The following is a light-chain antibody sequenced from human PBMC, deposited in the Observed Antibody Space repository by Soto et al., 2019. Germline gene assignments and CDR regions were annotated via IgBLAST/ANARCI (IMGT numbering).Light chain of an antibody. J-gene: IGKJ1*01. V-gene: IGKV1-5*01. Sequence: DMQMTLSPSTLSASVGDRVTITCRASQSISSWLAWYQQKPGKAPKLLIYDASSLESGVPSRFSGSGSGTEFTLTISSLQPDDFATYYCQQYNSYWTFGQGTKVEIK. CDR1: QSISSW. CDR2: DAS. CDR3: QQYNSYWT.